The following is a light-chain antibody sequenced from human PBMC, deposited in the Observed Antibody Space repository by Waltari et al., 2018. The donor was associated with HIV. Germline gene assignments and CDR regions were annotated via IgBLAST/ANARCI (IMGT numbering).Light chain of an antibody. CDR3: SSYTSSSTLYV. Sequence: QHALTQPPAMSGSPAQSLTISCTATSSDVGGYNSVFWYQQPPGKAPKLMIYDVSKRPSGVSNRFSGSKSGNTASLTISGLQAEDEADYYCSSYTSSSTLYVFGTGTKVTVL. J-gene: IGLJ1*01. V-gene: IGLV2-14*03. CDR2: DVS. CDR1: SSDVGGYNS.